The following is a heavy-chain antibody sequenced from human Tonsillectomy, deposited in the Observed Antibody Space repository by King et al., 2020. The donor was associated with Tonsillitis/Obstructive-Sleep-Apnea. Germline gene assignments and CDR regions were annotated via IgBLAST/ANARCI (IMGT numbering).Heavy chain of an antibody. CDR2: INAGNGNT. CDR1: GYIFTNYV. V-gene: IGHV1-3*01. Sequence: QLVQSGAEVKKPGASVKVSCRTSGYIFTNYVMHWVRQAPGQRLEWMGWINAGNGNTKYSQKFQGRVTMTRDTSASTAYTELSSLGSEDTAVYYCARDGPHYDFAYWGQGTLVTVSS. D-gene: IGHD3-3*01. J-gene: IGHJ4*02. CDR3: ARDGPHYDFAY.